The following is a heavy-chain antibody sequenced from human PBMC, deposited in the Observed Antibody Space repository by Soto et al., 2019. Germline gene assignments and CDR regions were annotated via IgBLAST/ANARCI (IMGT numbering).Heavy chain of an antibody. CDR2: IWYDGSNK. J-gene: IGHJ4*02. CDR1: GFTFSSYG. Sequence: GGSLRLSCAASGFTFSSYGMHWVRQAPGKGLEWVAVIWYDGSNKYYADSVKGRFTISRDNSKNTLYLQMNSLRAEDTAVYYCAREIKVGANHLDYWGQGTLVTVSS. V-gene: IGHV3-33*01. CDR3: AREIKVGANHLDY. D-gene: IGHD1-26*01.